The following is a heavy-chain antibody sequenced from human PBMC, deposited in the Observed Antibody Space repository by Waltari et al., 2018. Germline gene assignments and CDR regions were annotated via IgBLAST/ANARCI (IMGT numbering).Heavy chain of an antibody. J-gene: IGHJ4*02. Sequence: EVQLLESGGGLVQPGGSLRLSCEASGFTFSSYAMSWVRQAPGKGLEWVSTINGNGGSTHYADSVKGRFTISRDNSKSTLYVQMNSLSAEDTAVYYCAKVVVSDSPDYCDYWGQGVLVAISP. CDR3: AKVVVSDSPDYCDY. CDR1: GFTFSSYA. CDR2: INGNGGST. V-gene: IGHV3-23*01. D-gene: IGHD2-15*01.